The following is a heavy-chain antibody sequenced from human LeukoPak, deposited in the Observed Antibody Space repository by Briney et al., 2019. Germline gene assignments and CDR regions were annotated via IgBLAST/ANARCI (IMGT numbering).Heavy chain of an antibody. CDR3: ARGHCTNAVCRTFDY. V-gene: IGHV1-2*02. CDR1: GYTFTGYY. D-gene: IGHD2-8*01. J-gene: IGHJ4*02. Sequence: EASVKVSCKASGYTFTGYYIHWVRQAPGQGLEWMGWINADNGGTRYAEKFQGRVTMTRDTSISTAYMELSRLTSDDTALYYCARGHCTNAVCRTFDYWGQGILVTVSS. CDR2: INADNGGT.